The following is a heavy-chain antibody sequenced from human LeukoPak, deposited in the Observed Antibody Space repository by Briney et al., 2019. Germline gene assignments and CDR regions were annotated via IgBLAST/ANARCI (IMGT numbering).Heavy chain of an antibody. D-gene: IGHD3-10*01. Sequence: ASVKVSCKASGYTFTSHYMNWVRQAPGQGLEWMGIINPNSGGTNHAQKFQGRVTMTRDTSITTVYMELSRLRSDDTAVYYCARVFRFGETFDAFDIWGQGTMVTVSS. CDR3: ARVFRFGETFDAFDI. V-gene: IGHV1-2*02. CDR2: INPNSGGT. J-gene: IGHJ3*02. CDR1: GYTFTSHY.